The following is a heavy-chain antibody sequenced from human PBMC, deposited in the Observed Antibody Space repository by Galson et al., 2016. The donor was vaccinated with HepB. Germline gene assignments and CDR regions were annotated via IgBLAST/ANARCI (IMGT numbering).Heavy chain of an antibody. D-gene: IGHD3-10*01. CDR2: IYESGST. CDR1: GGSINSGDYC. J-gene: IGHJ5*02. Sequence: TLSLTCAVSGGSINSGDYCWSWIRQPPGKGLEWIGNIYESGSTSYNPSLKSLVTISLDRSTNRFSLRLSSVTAADTAVYYCARGGSTYYFGSRTPHTWFDPWGQGTLVSVSP. CDR3: ARGGSTYYFGSRTPHTWFDP. V-gene: IGHV4-30-2*01.